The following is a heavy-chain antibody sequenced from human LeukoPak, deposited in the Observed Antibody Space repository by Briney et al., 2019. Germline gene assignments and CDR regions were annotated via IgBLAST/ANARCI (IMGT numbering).Heavy chain of an antibody. J-gene: IGHJ4*02. V-gene: IGHV3-53*01. D-gene: IGHD2-2*01. CDR2: IYSGGST. CDR1: GFTVSSNY. CDR3: AREVISTPSYFDY. Sequence: PGGSLRLSCAASGFTVSSNYMSWVRQAPGKGLEWVSVIYSGGSTYYADSVKGRFTISRDNSKNTLYLQMNSLGADDTAVYYCAREVISTPSYFDYWGQGILVTVSS.